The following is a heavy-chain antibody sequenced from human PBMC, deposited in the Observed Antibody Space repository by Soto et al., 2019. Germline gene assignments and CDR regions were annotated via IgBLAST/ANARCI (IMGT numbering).Heavy chain of an antibody. D-gene: IGHD3-10*01. CDR1: GGSFSGYY. V-gene: IGHV4-34*01. Sequence: ETLSLTCAVYGGSFSGYYWSWIRQPPGKGLEWIGEINHRGSTNYNPSLKSRVTISVDTSKNQFSLKLSSVTAADTAVYYCARGRLGSVVRGRYYYYGMDVWGQGTTVTVSS. CDR3: ARGRLGSVVRGRYYYYGMDV. J-gene: IGHJ6*02. CDR2: INHRGST.